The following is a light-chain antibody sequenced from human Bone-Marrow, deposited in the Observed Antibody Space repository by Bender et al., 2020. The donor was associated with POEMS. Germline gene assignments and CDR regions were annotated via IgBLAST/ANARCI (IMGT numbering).Light chain of an antibody. V-gene: IGLV2-8*01. CDR3: CSFARGDTSIL. J-gene: IGLJ2*01. CDR1: SSDVGGYKY. CDR2: EVN. Sequence: QSALTQPPSPSGSPGQSVTMTCTGTSSDVGGYKYVAWFQQHPGKAPHPTIYEVNKRPSGVSDRFSGSRSGNTASLTISGLQAEADYSCCSFARGDTSILFGGGTKVTVL.